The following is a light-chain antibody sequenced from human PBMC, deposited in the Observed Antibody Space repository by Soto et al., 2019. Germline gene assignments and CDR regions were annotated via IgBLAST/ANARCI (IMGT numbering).Light chain of an antibody. J-gene: IGKJ2*01. Sequence: DIQMTQSPSSLSASVGDRVTITCRASQSISSYLNWYQQKPGKAPKLLIYAASSLQSGVPSRFSGSGSGTDFTLTISSLQPEDFATYYCPQSYSTPQNFGQGTKLEIK. CDR2: AAS. CDR3: PQSYSTPQN. V-gene: IGKV1-39*01. CDR1: QSISSY.